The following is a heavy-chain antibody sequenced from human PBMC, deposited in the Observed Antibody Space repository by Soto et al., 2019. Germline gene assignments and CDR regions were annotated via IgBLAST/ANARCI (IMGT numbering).Heavy chain of an antibody. J-gene: IGHJ4*02. D-gene: IGHD5-18*01. V-gene: IGHV1-69*01. Sequence: QVQLVQSGAEVKKPGSSVKVTCKASGAIFSSNAISWVRQAPGQGLEWMGGILPIFGRTNYAQKFQGRVTITADESTRTAYMELSSLKSEDTAVDYCATGGRRYSYAPRFYFEYWGQGTLVTVSS. CDR2: ILPIFGRT. CDR3: ATGGRRYSYAPRFYFEY. CDR1: GAIFSSNA.